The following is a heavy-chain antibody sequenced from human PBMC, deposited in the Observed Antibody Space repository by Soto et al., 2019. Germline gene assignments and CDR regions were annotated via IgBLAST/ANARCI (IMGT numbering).Heavy chain of an antibody. Sequence: QVQLVQSGAEVKKPGSSVKVSCKASGGTFSSYTISWVRQAPGQGLEWMGRIIPILGIANYAQKFQGRVTITADKSTSTAYMELSSLRSEDKAVYYCASIWSATYGDYGHWGQGTLVTVSS. CDR2: IIPILGIA. CDR1: GGTFSSYT. J-gene: IGHJ4*02. V-gene: IGHV1-69*02. CDR3: ASIWSATYGDYGH. D-gene: IGHD4-17*01.